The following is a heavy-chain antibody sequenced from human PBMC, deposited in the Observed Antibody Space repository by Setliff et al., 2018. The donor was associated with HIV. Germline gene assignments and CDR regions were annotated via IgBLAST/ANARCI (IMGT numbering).Heavy chain of an antibody. Sequence: PGESLKISCSTSGCNFRDCWMSWLRLAPGKGLEWVANIKGDGSQMDYVDSVRGRFTISRDNAKNLVYLQMNSLRVDDTAVYYCVSQTFAVYWGQGTLVTVSS. CDR2: IKGDGSQM. V-gene: IGHV3-7*01. J-gene: IGHJ4*02. D-gene: IGHD4-4*01. CDR3: VSQTFAVY. CDR1: GCNFRDCW.